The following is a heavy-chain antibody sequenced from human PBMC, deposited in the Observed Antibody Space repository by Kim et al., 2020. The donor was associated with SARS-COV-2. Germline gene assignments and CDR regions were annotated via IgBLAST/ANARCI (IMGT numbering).Heavy chain of an antibody. CDR1: GFTFSSYA. CDR3: ARESDTAMSSFDI. V-gene: IGHV3-30*04. J-gene: IGHJ3*02. D-gene: IGHD5-18*01. CDR2: ISYDGSNK. Sequence: GGSLRLSCAASGFTFSSYAMHWVRQAPGKGLEWVAVISYDGSNKYYADSVKGRFTISRDNSKNTLYLQMNSLRAEDTAVYYCARESDTAMSSFDIWGQGT.